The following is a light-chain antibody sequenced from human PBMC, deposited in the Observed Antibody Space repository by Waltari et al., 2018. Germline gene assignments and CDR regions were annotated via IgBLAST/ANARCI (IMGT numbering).Light chain of an antibody. J-gene: IGLJ2*01. Sequence: SALTQPPSPSGSPGQPVTIACTGTSSAVGRFHSCSWYQQHPGKAPKLMIYDVSKRPSGVPARLSGSKSGNTASLTVSGLQAEDEADYYCSSYAGSNNVVFGGGTKLTVL. CDR1: SSAVGRFHS. V-gene: IGLV2-8*01. CDR3: SSYAGSNNVV. CDR2: DVS.